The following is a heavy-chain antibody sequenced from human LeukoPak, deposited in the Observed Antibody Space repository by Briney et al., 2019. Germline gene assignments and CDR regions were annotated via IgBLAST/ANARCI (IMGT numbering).Heavy chain of an antibody. CDR1: GYTFTGYY. J-gene: IGHJ5*02. CDR3: ARGTSFQYHWFDP. CDR2: INPNSGGT. D-gene: IGHD2-2*01. Sequence: ASVKVSCKASGYTFTGYYMHWVRQAPGQGLEWMGWINPNSGGTNYAQKFQGRVTMTRDTSISTAYMELSRLRSDDTAVYYCARGTSFQYHWFDPWGQGTLVTVSS. V-gene: IGHV1-2*02.